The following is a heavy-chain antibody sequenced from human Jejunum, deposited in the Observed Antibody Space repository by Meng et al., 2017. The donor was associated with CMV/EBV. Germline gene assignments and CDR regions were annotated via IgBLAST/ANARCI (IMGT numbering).Heavy chain of an antibody. CDR1: FSSYE. Sequence: FSSYEMTWVRQAPGKGLELISYISSSGGDMNYADSVKGRFTISRDNAKNSLYLQMTSLTAEDTAVYYCARGDYDFWGGYWGPGALVTVSS. D-gene: IGHD3-3*01. CDR2: ISSSGGDM. V-gene: IGHV3-48*03. CDR3: ARGDYDFWGGY. J-gene: IGHJ4*02.